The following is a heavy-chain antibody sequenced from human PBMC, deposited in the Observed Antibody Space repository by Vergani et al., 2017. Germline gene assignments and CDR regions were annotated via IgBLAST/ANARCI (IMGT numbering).Heavy chain of an antibody. CDR3: ARDTAYCGGDCTGRVDP. D-gene: IGHD2-21*02. CDR1: GYTFTSYG. V-gene: IGHV1-18*01. Sequence: QVQLVQSGAEVKKPGASVTVSCKASGYTFTSYGISWVRQAPGQGLEWMGWISAYNGNTNYAQKLQGRVTMTTDTSTSTAYMELRSLRSDDTAVYYCARDTAYCGGDCTGRVDPWGQGTLVTVSS. J-gene: IGHJ5*02. CDR2: ISAYNGNT.